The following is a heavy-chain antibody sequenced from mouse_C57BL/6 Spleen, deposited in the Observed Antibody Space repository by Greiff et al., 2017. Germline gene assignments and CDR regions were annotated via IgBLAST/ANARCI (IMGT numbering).Heavy chain of an antibody. J-gene: IGHJ2*01. CDR3: ARGPYYRSYFDY. CDR2: IYPGSGST. CDR1: GYTFTSYW. Sequence: QVQLQQPGAELVKPGASVKMSCKASGYTFTSYWITWVKQRPGQGLEWIGDIYPGSGSTNYNEKFKSKATLTVDTSSSTAYMQLSSLTSEDSAVYYCARGPYYRSYFDYWGQGTTLTVSS. V-gene: IGHV1-55*01. D-gene: IGHD2-12*01.